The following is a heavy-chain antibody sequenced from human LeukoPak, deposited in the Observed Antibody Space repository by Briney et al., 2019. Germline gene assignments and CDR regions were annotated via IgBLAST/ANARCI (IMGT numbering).Heavy chain of an antibody. CDR1: GGSINDYH. CDR2: IYYTGRT. V-gene: IGHV4-59*12. J-gene: IGHJ3*02. CDR3: ARDNIPAHINDAFDI. Sequence: PSETLSLTCTVSGGSINDYHWSWIRQSPGKGLEWIGYIYYTGRTKYNPSVQSRVTISVDTSKNQFSLNLSSVTAADTAVYYCARDNIPAHINDAFDIWGQGRMVTVSA. D-gene: IGHD6-13*01.